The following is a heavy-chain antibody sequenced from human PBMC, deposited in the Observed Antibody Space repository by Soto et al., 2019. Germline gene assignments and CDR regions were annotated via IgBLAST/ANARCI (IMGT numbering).Heavy chain of an antibody. V-gene: IGHV4-4*07. Sequence: SETLSLTCTVSGGSINNYSWNWIRQSPGKGLEWIGCIYTSGCYTDYNPSLKTRVAMSVDTSKNQFSLSLNSVSAADTAIYYCARGAANERTFDFDCWGQGTLVT. CDR1: GGSINNYS. J-gene: IGHJ4*02. CDR3: ARGAANERTFDFDC. CDR2: IYTSGCYT.